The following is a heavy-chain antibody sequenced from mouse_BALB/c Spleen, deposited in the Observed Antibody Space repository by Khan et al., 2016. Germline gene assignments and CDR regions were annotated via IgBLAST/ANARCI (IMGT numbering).Heavy chain of an antibody. V-gene: IGHV9-3-1*01. CDR2: INTYTGEP. CDR3: ARRLRLGAMDY. CDR1: GYTFTNYG. Sequence: QIQLVQSGPELKKPGETVKISCKASGYTFTNYGMNWVKQAPGKGLKWMGWINTYTGEPTYADDFKGRFAFSLETSASTAYLQINNLKNEDTATXFCARRLRLGAMDYWGQGTSVTVSS. D-gene: IGHD1-2*01. J-gene: IGHJ4*01.